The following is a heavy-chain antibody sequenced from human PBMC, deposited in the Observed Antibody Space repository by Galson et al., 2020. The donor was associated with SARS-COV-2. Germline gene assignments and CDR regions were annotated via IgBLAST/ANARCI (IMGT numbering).Heavy chain of an antibody. J-gene: IGHJ4*02. CDR2: IYYSGST. Sequence: SETLSLTCTVSGGSISSYYWSWIRQPPGKGLEWIGYIYYSGSTDYNPSLKSRVTISVDTSKNQFSLKLSSVTAADTAVYYCAREGEYSSPGFDYWGQGTLVTVSS. V-gene: IGHV4-59*01. D-gene: IGHD6-6*01. CDR3: AREGEYSSPGFDY. CDR1: GGSISSYY.